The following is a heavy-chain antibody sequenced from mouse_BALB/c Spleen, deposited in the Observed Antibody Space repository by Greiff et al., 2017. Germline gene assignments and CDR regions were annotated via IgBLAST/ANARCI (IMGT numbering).Heavy chain of an antibody. V-gene: IGHV5-9-3*01. CDR1: GFTFSSYA. CDR2: ISSGGSYT. Sequence: EVQGVESGGGLVKPGGSLKLSCAASGFTFSSYAMSWVRQTPEKRLEWVATISSGGSYTYYPDSVKGRFTISRDNAKNTLYLQMSSLRSEDTAMYYCAFITTVVAPGYWGQGTTLTVSS. D-gene: IGHD1-1*01. CDR3: AFITTVVAPGY. J-gene: IGHJ2*01.